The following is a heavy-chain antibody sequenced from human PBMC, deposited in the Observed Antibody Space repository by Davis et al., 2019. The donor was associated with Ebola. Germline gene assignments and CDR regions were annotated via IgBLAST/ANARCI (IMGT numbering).Heavy chain of an antibody. D-gene: IGHD6-19*01. Sequence: GESLKISCAASGFTISGNWMSWLRQAPGKGLEWVANIKDDGTVKYYVDSVKGRFTISRDNAKNSLYLQMNSLRVEDTAVYYCARVPYSSGWFFDHWGQRTLVTVSS. CDR2: IKDDGTVK. CDR3: ARVPYSSGWFFDH. J-gene: IGHJ4*02. CDR1: GFTISGNW. V-gene: IGHV3-7*01.